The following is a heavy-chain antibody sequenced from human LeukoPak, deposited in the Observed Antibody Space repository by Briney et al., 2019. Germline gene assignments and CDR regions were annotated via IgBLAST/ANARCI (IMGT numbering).Heavy chain of an antibody. CDR1: GFTVSSNY. CDR3: ARGIGLGSSWDYGMDV. V-gene: IGHV3-66*01. D-gene: IGHD6-13*01. J-gene: IGHJ6*02. CDR2: IYSGGST. Sequence: GGYLRLSCAASGFTVSSNYMSWVRQAPGKGLEWVSVIYSGGSTYYADSVKGRFTISRDNSKNTLYLQMNSLRAEDTAVYYCARGIGLGSSWDYGMDVWGQGTTVTVSS.